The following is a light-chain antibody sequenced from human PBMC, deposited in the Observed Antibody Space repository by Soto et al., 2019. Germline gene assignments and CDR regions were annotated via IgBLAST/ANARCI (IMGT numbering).Light chain of an antibody. V-gene: IGLV2-14*01. CDR2: DVT. CDR1: SSDVGGYNY. Sequence: QSALTQPASVSGSPGQSITISCTGTSSDVGGYNYVSWYQQHPGKAPKLMIFDVTIRPSGVSNRFSGSKSGNTASLTISGLQAEDEAEYYCSSYTTTDTQVFGTGTKVTVL. J-gene: IGLJ1*01. CDR3: SSYTTTDTQV.